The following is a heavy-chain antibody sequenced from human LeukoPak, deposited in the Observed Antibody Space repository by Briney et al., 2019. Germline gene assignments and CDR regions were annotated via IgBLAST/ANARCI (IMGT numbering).Heavy chain of an antibody. J-gene: IGHJ4*02. V-gene: IGHV4-34*01. Sequence: SETLSLTCAVYGGSFSGYYWSWIRQPPGKGLEWIGEINHSGSTNYNPSLKSRVTISVDTSKSQFSLKLSSVAAADTAVYYCARRRPGYCSSTSCQPWYFDYWGQGTLVTVSS. D-gene: IGHD2-2*03. CDR1: GGSFSGYY. CDR2: INHSGST. CDR3: ARRRPGYCSSTSCQPWYFDY.